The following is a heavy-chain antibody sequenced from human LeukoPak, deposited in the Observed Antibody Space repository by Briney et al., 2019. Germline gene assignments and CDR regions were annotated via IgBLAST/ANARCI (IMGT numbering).Heavy chain of an antibody. V-gene: IGHV1-2*02. J-gene: IGHJ4*02. CDR2: INPNSGGT. CDR1: GYTFTGYY. Sequence: GASVKVSCKASGYTFTGYYMHWLRQAPGQGLEWMGWINPNSGGTNYAQKFQGRVTMTRDTSISTAYMELSRLRSDDTAVYYCARADNVLRYFDFRPGLDYWGQGTLVTVSS. CDR3: ARADNVLRYFDFRPGLDY. D-gene: IGHD3-9*01.